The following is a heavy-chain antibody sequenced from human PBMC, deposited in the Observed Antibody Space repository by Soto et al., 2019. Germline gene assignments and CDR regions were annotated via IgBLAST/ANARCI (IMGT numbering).Heavy chain of an antibody. J-gene: IGHJ4*02. Sequence: GPLRLSCAASVFSCRDYAMSWVRQAPGKGLEWVSVISESGGSTHYADSVRGRFTVSRDNSKNSLSLRMNSLRDEDTAVYFCAKRSPYSSGWYSPIFDYWGQGALVTVSS. V-gene: IGHV3-23*01. CDR2: ISESGGST. D-gene: IGHD6-13*01. CDR1: VFSCRDYA. CDR3: AKRSPYSSGWYSPIFDY.